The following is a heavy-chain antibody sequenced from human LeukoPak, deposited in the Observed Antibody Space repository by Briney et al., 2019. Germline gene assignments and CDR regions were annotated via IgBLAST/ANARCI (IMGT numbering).Heavy chain of an antibody. D-gene: IGHD5-12*01. CDR2: IYYRGST. J-gene: IGHJ4*02. V-gene: IGHV4-59*08. CDR1: GGSISNYY. CDR3: ARVHSGYDFGNRKYYYFDY. Sequence: SETLSLTCTVSGGSISNYYWSWIRQPPGKGLERIGYIYYRGSTNYNPSLKSRVTISVDTSKNQFSLKLSSVTAADTAVYYCARVHSGYDFGNRKYYYFDYWGQGTLVIVSS.